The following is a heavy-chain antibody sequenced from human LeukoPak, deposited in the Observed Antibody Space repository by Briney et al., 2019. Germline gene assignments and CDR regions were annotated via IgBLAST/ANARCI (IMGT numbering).Heavy chain of an antibody. CDR2: ISYDGSNK. CDR1: EFTFSSYS. CDR3: AKDGSFDI. V-gene: IGHV3-30*18. Sequence: QPGGSLRLSCAASEFTFSSYSMNWVRQAPGKGLEWVAVISYDGSNKYYADSVKGRFTISRDNSKNTLYLQMNSLRAEDTAVYYCAKDGSFDIWGQGTMVTVSS. J-gene: IGHJ3*02.